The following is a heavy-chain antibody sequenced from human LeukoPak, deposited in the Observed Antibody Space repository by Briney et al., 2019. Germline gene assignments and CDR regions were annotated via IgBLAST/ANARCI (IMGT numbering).Heavy chain of an antibody. D-gene: IGHD6-6*01. CDR1: GFTFSSYA. V-gene: IGHV3-30-3*01. J-gene: IGHJ4*02. Sequence: PGRSLRLSCAASGFTFSSYAMHWVRQAPGKGPEWVAVISYDGSNKYYADSVKGRFTISRDNSKNTLYLQMNSLRAEDTAVYYCAREYSSSSDYWGQGTLVTVSS. CDR3: AREYSSSSDY. CDR2: ISYDGSNK.